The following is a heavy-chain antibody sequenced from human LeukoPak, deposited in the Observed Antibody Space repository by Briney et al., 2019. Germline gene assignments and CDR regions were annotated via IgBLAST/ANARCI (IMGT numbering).Heavy chain of an antibody. CDR1: GGSISSYY. V-gene: IGHV4-59*01. CDR3: ARGRDSSSWNDAFDI. CDR2: IYYSGST. J-gene: IGHJ3*02. D-gene: IGHD6-13*01. Sequence: HPSETLSLTCTVSGGSISSYYWSWIRQPPGKGLEWVGYIYYSGSTNYNPSLKSRVTISVDTSKNQFSLKLSSVTAADTAVYYCARGRDSSSWNDAFDIWGQGTMVTVSS.